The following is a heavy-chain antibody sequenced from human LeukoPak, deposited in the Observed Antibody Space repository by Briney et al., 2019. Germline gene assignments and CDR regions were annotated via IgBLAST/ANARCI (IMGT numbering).Heavy chain of an antibody. D-gene: IGHD1-20*01. CDR1: GFTFSSYA. CDR3: AKDPTNWNDAPTAFYL. CDR2: LSSSGGRT. J-gene: IGHJ3*01. Sequence: GGSLRLSCAGSGFTFSSYAMSWVRQAPGKGLEWVSALSSSGGRTYYTDSVKGRFTISRDNSKSTLYLQMNSLRAEDTAVYYCAKDPTNWNDAPTAFYLWGQGTMVTVSS. V-gene: IGHV3-23*01.